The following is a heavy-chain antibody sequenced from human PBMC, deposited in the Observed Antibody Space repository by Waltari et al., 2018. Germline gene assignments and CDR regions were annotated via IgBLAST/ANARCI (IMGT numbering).Heavy chain of an antibody. V-gene: IGHV3-23*04. CDR3: AKDRSDYGDLPAD. Sequence: EVQLVESERGLVQPGGSLRLYCAHSGFTFSSNPMRWLRQAPGKGLEWVSAISGSGGSTYYADSVKGRFTISRDNSKNTLYLQMNSLRAEDTAVYYCAKDRSDYGDLPADWGQGTLVTVSS. J-gene: IGHJ4*02. CDR1: GFTFSSNP. D-gene: IGHD4-17*01. CDR2: ISGSGGST.